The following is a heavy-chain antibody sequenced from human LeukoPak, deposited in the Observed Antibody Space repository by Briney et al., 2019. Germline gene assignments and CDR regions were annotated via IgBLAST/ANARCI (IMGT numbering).Heavy chain of an antibody. Sequence: GGFLRLSCAASGFTLRNAWVSWVRQAPGKGLEWVGRMKSEARGGTPDYAAFVKGRFIISIDDSRNTLYLQMNSLETEDTALYYFTTEGFTYGHHALGVWGQGTMVTVSS. CDR2: MKSEARGGTP. CDR3: TTEGFTYGHHALGV. J-gene: IGHJ3*01. D-gene: IGHD5-18*01. V-gene: IGHV3-15*01. CDR1: GFTLRNAW.